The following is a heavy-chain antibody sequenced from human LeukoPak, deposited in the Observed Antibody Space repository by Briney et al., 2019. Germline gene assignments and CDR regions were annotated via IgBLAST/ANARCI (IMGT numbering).Heavy chain of an antibody. Sequence: GGSLRLSCVASGFTFGDYAMSWVRQAPGQGLDWVSAISDIGGNTYSADSVKGRFIISRDNSKNTLNLQMKNLRAEDTAIYNCAKGSAPGRPYYFAYWGQGILVTVSS. J-gene: IGHJ4*02. CDR3: AKGSAPGRPYYFAY. D-gene: IGHD6-6*01. V-gene: IGHV3-23*01. CDR1: GFTFGDYA. CDR2: ISDIGGNT.